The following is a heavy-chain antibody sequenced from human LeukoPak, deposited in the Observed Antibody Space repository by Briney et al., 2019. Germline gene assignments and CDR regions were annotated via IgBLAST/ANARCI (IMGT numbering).Heavy chain of an antibody. D-gene: IGHD3-16*01. Sequence: GXEWMGWMNPNSGNTGYAQKFQGRVTMTRNTSISTAYMELSSLRSEDTAVYYCARVGNLGGDYWGQGTLVTVSS. V-gene: IGHV1-8*01. CDR3: ARVGNLGGDY. J-gene: IGHJ4*02. CDR2: MNPNSGNT.